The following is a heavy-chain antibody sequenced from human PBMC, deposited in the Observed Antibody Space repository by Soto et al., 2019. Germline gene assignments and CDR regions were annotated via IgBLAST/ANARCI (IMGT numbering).Heavy chain of an antibody. D-gene: IGHD6-13*01. CDR1: GYRYTSND. V-gene: IGHV1-8*01. CDR2: MSPKRGDT. J-gene: IGHJ6*02. CDR3: ARDSGSSSWHYYYYYGMDV. Sequence: ALVKLSRKSSGYRYTSNDINCVRLATGQGYEWMGWMSPKRGDTGYSQKLQGRATMTRDTSRSTAYMELRSLRSDDTAVYYCARDSGSSSWHYYYYYGMDVWGQGTTVTVSS.